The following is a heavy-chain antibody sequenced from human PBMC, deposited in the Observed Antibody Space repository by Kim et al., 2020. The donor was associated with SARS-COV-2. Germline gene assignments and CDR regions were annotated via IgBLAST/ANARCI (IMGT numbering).Heavy chain of an antibody. CDR3: ARPGYDSSGYYYVDRYGMDV. CDR1: GYSFTSYW. CDR2: IDPSDSYT. D-gene: IGHD3-22*01. Sequence: GESLKISCKGSGYSFTSYWISWVRQMPGKGLEWIGRIDPSDSYTNYSPSFQGHVTISADKSISTAYLQWSSLKASDTAMYYCARPGYDSSGYYYVDRYGMDVWGQGTTVTVSS. J-gene: IGHJ6*02. V-gene: IGHV5-10-1*01.